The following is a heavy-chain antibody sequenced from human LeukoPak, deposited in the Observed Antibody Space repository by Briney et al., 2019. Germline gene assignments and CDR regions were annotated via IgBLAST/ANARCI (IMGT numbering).Heavy chain of an antibody. CDR1: GYTFTSYG. D-gene: IGHD2-2*01. Sequence: ASVKVSCKASGYTFTSYGIRWVRQAPGQGLEWMGWISAYNGNTNYAQKLQGRVTMTTDTSTSTAYMELRSLRSDDTAVYYCARDWSYCSSTSCRNLNWFDPWGQGTLVTVCS. CDR3: ARDWSYCSSTSCRNLNWFDP. CDR2: ISAYNGNT. J-gene: IGHJ5*02. V-gene: IGHV1-18*01.